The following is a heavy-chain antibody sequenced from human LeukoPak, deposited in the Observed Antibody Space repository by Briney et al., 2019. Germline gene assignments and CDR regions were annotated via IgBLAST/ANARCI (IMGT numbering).Heavy chain of an antibody. CDR2: IYYSGST. J-gene: IGHJ3*02. D-gene: IGHD3-22*01. V-gene: IGHV4-31*03. CDR3: ARGPPLIYYYDSSGYYDAFDI. CDR1: GGSISSGGYY. Sequence: SQTLSLTCTVSGGSISSGGYYWSWIRQHPGKGLEWIGYIYYSGSTYYNPSLKSRVTISVDTSKNQFSLKLSSVTAADTAVYYCARGPPLIYYYDSSGYYDAFDIWGQGTMVTVSS.